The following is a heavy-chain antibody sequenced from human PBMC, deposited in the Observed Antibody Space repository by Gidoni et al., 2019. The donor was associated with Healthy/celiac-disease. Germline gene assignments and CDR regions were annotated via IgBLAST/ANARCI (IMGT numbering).Heavy chain of an antibody. CDR1: GYSFTSYW. V-gene: IGHV5-51*01. Sequence: EVQLVQSGAEVKKPGESLKISCKGSGYSFTSYWIGWVRQMPGKGLEWMGIIYPGYSDTRYSPSFQGQVTISADKSISTAYLQWSSLKASDTAMYYCARRSGWGGGEGYSYGPDAFDIWGQGTMVTVSS. CDR3: ARRSGWGGGEGYSYGPDAFDI. D-gene: IGHD5-18*01. CDR2: IYPGYSDT. J-gene: IGHJ3*02.